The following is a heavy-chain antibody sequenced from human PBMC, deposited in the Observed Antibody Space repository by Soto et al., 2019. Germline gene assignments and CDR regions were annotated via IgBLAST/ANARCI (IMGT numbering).Heavy chain of an antibody. CDR3: ASVRGGYYYAMDV. J-gene: IGHJ6*02. D-gene: IGHD3-10*02. CDR1: GGSVSSGNYY. CDR2: FYYSGST. Sequence: SETLSLTCTVSGGSVSSGNYYWSWIRQPPGKGLEWIGYFYYSGSTNYNPSLKSRVTILIDASKNQFSLTLSSVTAADTAVYYCASVRGGYYYAMDVWGQGTTVTV. V-gene: IGHV4-61*01.